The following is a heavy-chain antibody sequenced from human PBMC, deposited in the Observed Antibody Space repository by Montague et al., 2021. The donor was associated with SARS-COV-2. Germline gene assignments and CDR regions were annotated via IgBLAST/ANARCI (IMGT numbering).Heavy chain of an antibody. CDR1: GFNFSIYA. V-gene: IGHV3-30*02. D-gene: IGHD6-19*01. CDR2: MSHDGNYV. Sequence: SLRLSCAASGFNFSIYAIHWVRQAPGKGLEWVSFMSHDGNYVHYADSVKGRFTISRDSSKNTLHLQMYSLTAEDTAVYYCAVQPRDSSAWHPFDHWGQGTLVTVSS. CDR3: AVQPRDSSAWHPFDH. J-gene: IGHJ4*02.